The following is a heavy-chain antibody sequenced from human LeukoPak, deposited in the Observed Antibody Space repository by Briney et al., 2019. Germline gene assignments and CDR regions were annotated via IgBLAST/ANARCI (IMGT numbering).Heavy chain of an antibody. Sequence: PSETLSLTCTVSGYSISIGYYWGWIRQPPGKGLEWIGSIYHSGSTYYNPSLKSRVTISVDTSKNQFSLKLSSVTAADTAVYYCARSIAAAGQTDYWGQGTLVTVSS. V-gene: IGHV4-38-2*02. J-gene: IGHJ4*02. CDR2: IYHSGST. D-gene: IGHD6-13*01. CDR3: ARSIAAAGQTDY. CDR1: GYSISIGYY.